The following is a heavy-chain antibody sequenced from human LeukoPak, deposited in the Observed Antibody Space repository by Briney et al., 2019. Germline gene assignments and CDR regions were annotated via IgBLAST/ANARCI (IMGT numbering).Heavy chain of an antibody. CDR3: ARAPALWVLGERRGYFDY. Sequence: PSETLSLTCTVSGVFISSGGYYWSWIRQHPGKGLEWIGYIYYSGSTNYNPSLKSRVTISVDKSKNQFSLKLSSVTAADTAVYYCARAPALWVLGERRGYFDYWGQGTLVTVSS. D-gene: IGHD3-16*01. V-gene: IGHV4-31*03. J-gene: IGHJ4*02. CDR1: GVFISSGGYY. CDR2: IYYSGST.